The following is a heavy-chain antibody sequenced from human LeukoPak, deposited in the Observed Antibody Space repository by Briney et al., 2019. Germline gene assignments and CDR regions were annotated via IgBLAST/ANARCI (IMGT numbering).Heavy chain of an antibody. Sequence: SETLSLTCTVSGSSISSYYWSWIRQPPGKGLEWIGYIYYSGSTNYNPSLKSRVTISVNTSKNQFSLKLSSVTAADTAVYYCASGIVGATGVEYFQHWGQGTLVTVSS. CDR1: GSSISSYY. J-gene: IGHJ1*01. D-gene: IGHD1-26*01. CDR2: IYYSGST. CDR3: ASGIVGATGVEYFQH. V-gene: IGHV4-59*08.